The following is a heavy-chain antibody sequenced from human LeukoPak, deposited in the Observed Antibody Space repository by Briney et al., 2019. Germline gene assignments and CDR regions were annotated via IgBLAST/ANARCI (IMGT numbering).Heavy chain of an antibody. CDR2: IDTAGDT. Sequence: PVASLRLSCTASGFTFSSYDMHWVRQATGKGLEWVSAIDTAGDTYYPGSVKGRFTISRENAKNSLYLQMNNLRAEDTAVYYCARGYNWNDAFFDYWGQGTLVTVSS. CDR1: GFTFSSYD. V-gene: IGHV3-13*01. D-gene: IGHD1-1*01. CDR3: ARGYNWNDAFFDY. J-gene: IGHJ4*02.